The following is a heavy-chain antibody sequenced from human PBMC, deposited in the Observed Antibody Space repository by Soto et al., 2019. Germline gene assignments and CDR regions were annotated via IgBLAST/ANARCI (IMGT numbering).Heavy chain of an antibody. CDR2: IDHSGGT. J-gene: IGHJ4*02. CDR1: DGSFSGYY. Sequence: QVQLQQSGAGLLKPSETLSLTRAVYDGSFSGYYWSWIRQSPGQGLEWIGEIDHSGGTKYNPSLETRLTISVDASKTQFSLKLTSVTAADTAVYYCARGHLGYSSGWSGFDYWGQGTLVTVSS. V-gene: IGHV4-34*01. D-gene: IGHD6-13*01. CDR3: ARGHLGYSSGWSGFDY.